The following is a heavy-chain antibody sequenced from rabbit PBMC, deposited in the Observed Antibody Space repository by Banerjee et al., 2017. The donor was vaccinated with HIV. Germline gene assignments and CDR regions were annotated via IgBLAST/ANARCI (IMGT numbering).Heavy chain of an antibody. CDR3: ARFSTVTIPYYFSL. D-gene: IGHD2-1*01. V-gene: IGHV1S45*01. Sequence: QEQLVESGGGLVQPEGSLTLTCTASGFSFSSSYDMCWVRQAPGKGLEWIGCINSGGGSTYYASWANGRFTISKASSTTVTLQMTSLTAADTATYFCARFSTVTIPYYFSLWGQGTLVTVS. CDR1: GFSFSSSYD. J-gene: IGHJ4*01. CDR2: INSGGGST.